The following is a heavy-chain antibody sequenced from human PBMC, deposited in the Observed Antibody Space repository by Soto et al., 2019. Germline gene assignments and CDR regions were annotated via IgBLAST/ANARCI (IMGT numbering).Heavy chain of an antibody. D-gene: IGHD1-26*01. CDR3: AREEVGATSFDP. CDR1: GYTFTSYY. CDR2: INPSGGST. Sequence: GASVKVSCKASGYTFTSYYMHWVRQAPGQGLEWMGIINPSGGSTSYAQKFQGRVTMTRDTPTSTVYMELSSLRSEDTAVYYCAREEVGATSFDPWGQGTLVTVSS. V-gene: IGHV1-46*01. J-gene: IGHJ5*02.